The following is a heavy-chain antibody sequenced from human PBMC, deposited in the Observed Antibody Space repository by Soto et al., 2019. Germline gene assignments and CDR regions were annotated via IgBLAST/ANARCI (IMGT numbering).Heavy chain of an antibody. V-gene: IGHV3-15*01. J-gene: IGHJ4*02. CDR1: GITLDSAW. CDR2: AKRKAAGGAI. CDR3: TTGYGSDWYG. D-gene: IGHD6-19*01. Sequence: EVQLVESGGGLVKPGASLTLSCAASGITLDSAWVNWVRQAPGKGLEWVAQAKRKAAGGAIDYAAPVKGRFIISRDDSKNMAYPQMNSLKIEDTALYYCTTGYGSDWYGWGQGTLVTASS.